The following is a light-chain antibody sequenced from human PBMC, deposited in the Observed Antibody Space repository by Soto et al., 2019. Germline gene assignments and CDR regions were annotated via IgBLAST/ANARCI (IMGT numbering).Light chain of an antibody. CDR2: SNN. V-gene: IGLV1-44*01. CDR1: SSNIGSNT. J-gene: IGLJ1*01. CDR3: AAWDDSLNGRV. Sequence: QSVLPQPPSASGTPGQRVTIACSGSSSNIGSNTVNWYRQLPGTAPKLLIYSNNQRPSGVPDRFSGSKSGTSASLAISGLQSEDEADYYCAAWDDSLNGRVFGTGTKVTVL.